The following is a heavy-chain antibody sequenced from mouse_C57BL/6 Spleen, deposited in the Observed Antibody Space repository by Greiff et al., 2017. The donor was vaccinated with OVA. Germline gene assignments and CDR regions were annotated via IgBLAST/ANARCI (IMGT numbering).Heavy chain of an antibody. CDR3: ARTTTVDYFDY. D-gene: IGHD1-1*01. J-gene: IGHJ2*01. Sequence: QVQLQQSGPELVKPGASVKISCKASGYAFSSSWMNWVKQRPGKGLEWIGRIYPGDGDTNYNGKFKGKATLTADKSSSTAYMQLSSLTSEDSAVYFCARTTTVDYFDYWGKGTTLTVSS. V-gene: IGHV1-82*01. CDR1: GYAFSSSW. CDR2: IYPGDGDT.